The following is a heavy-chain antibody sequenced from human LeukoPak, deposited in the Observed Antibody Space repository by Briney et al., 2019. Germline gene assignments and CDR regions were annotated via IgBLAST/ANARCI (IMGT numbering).Heavy chain of an antibody. J-gene: IGHJ3*02. CDR2: MSGRCGST. CDR3: AKDYSSGSYQDGFDI. D-gene: IGHD1-26*01. Sequence: GGSLRLSCAASGFTFSSYAMRWVRQAPGQGLEWVSVMSGRCGSTYYADSVKGRFTISRDNSKNTLYLPMNSLRAEDTAVYYCAKDYSSGSYQDGFDIWGQGTMVTVSS. CDR1: GFTFSSYA. V-gene: IGHV3-23*01.